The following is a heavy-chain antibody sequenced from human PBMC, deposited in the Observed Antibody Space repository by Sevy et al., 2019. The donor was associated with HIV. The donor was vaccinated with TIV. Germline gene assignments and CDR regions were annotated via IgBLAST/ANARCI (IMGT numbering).Heavy chain of an antibody. CDR1: GGSFSGYY. V-gene: IGHV4-34*01. Sequence: SETLSLTCAVYGGSFSGYYWSWIRQPPGKGLEWIGEINHSGSTNYNPSLKSRVTISVDTSKNQFSLKLSSMTAADTAVYYCARGLVGVRGVIIKDGGYYFDYWGQGTLVTVSS. D-gene: IGHD3-10*01. CDR3: ARGLVGVRGVIIKDGGYYFDY. J-gene: IGHJ4*02. CDR2: INHSGST.